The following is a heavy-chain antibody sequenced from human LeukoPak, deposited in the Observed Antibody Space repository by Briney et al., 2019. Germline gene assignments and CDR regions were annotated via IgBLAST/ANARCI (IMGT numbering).Heavy chain of an antibody. V-gene: IGHV3-7*01. Sequence: GGSLRLSCAASGFTFSSYWMSWVRQARGKGGEWVANIKQDGSEKYYVDSVKGRFTISRDNAKNSLYLQMNSLRAENTAVYYCARDGSGSGSYPFDYWGQGTLVTVSS. D-gene: IGHD3-10*01. CDR1: GFTFSSYW. J-gene: IGHJ4*02. CDR3: ARDGSGSGSYPFDY. CDR2: IKQDGSEK.